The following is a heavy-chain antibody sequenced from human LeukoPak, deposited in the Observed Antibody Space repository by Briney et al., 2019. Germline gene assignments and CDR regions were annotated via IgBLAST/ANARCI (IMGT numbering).Heavy chain of an antibody. CDR1: GGSISRHY. J-gene: IGHJ4*02. CDR3: AGTGSGSYSYYFDY. V-gene: IGHV4-34*01. D-gene: IGHD1-26*01. Sequence: PSETLSLTCIVSGGSISRHYWSWIRQPPGKGLEWIGEINHSGSTNYNPSLKSRVTMSVDTSKNQFSLKLSSVTAADTAVYYCAGTGSGSYSYYFDYWGQGTLVTVSS. CDR2: INHSGST.